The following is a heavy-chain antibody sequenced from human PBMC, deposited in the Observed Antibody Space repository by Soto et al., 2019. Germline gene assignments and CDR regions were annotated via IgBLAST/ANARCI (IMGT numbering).Heavy chain of an antibody. CDR2: IYHSGST. CDR1: SGSISSSNW. J-gene: IGHJ3*02. V-gene: IGHV4-4*02. CDR3: ARALGRLYCSSTSCYAHDAFDI. D-gene: IGHD2-2*01. Sequence: SETLSLTCAVSSGSISSSNWWSWVRQPPGKGLEWIGEIYHSGSTNYNPSLKSRVTISVDKSKNQFSLKLSSVTAADTAVYYCARALGRLYCSSTSCYAHDAFDIWGQGTMVTVSS.